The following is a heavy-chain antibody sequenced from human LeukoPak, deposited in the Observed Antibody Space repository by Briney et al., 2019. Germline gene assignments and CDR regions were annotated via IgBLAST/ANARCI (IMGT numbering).Heavy chain of an antibody. Sequence: ASVKVSCKASGYTFTSYDINWVRQAPGQGLEWMGWINPNSGGTNYAQKFQGRVTMTRDTSIGTAYMELSRLRSDDTAVYYCARDLGISAAGDHWGQGTLVTVSS. CDR1: GYTFTSYD. V-gene: IGHV1-2*02. CDR3: ARDLGISAAGDH. D-gene: IGHD6-13*01. J-gene: IGHJ4*02. CDR2: INPNSGGT.